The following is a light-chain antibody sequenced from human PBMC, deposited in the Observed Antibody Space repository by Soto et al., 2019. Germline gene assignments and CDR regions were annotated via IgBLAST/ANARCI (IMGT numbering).Light chain of an antibody. CDR2: GTS. CDR1: QSVSSTY. V-gene: IGKV3-20*01. CDR3: QQYGTSPQT. J-gene: IGKJ1*01. Sequence: LTQSPGRLSLSPGERATVARRTSQSVSSTYLAWYQQKPGQAPRLLIYGTSSRATGIPDRFSGSGSGTDFTLTISRLEPEDFAVYYCQQYGTSPQTFGQGTKVDIK.